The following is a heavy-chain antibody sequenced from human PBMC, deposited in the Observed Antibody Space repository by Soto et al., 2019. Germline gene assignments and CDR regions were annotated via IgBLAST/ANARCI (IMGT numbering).Heavy chain of an antibody. CDR1: GYIFPSYG. CDR2: ISPYNGYT. Sequence: GASVKVSCKASGYIFPSYGLSWVRQAPGQGLEWMGWISPYNGYTNYAQKVQDRVTMTTDTSTSTAYMELRSLRSDDTAVYFCARDQGDAYDYWGQGTLVTVSS. V-gene: IGHV1-18*01. D-gene: IGHD2-2*01. CDR3: ARDQGDAYDY. J-gene: IGHJ4*02.